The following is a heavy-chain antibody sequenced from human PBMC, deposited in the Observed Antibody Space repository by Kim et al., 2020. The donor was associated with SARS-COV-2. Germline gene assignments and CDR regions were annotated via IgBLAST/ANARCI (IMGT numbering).Heavy chain of an antibody. J-gene: IGHJ6*02. D-gene: IGHD4-4*01. Sequence: GRFTISRENSKNTLYLQMNSLRAEDTAVYYCAKGPHTVTTYIYYYYGMDVWGQGTTVTVSS. CDR3: AKGPHTVTTYIYYYYGMDV. V-gene: IGHV3-23*01.